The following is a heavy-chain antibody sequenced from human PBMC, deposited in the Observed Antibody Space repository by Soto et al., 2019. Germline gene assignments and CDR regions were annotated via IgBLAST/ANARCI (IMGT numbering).Heavy chain of an antibody. CDR3: ARQDGSALYYFDY. D-gene: IGHD6-19*01. J-gene: IGHJ4*02. CDR1: GYTFTSYW. V-gene: IGHV5-51*01. CDR2: IYPGDSDT. Sequence: XEFLKISCKGAGYTFTSYWIAWVRQMPGKGLEWMGIIYPGDSDTRYSPSFQGQVSISADKSISTAYLQWSSLKASDTAMYYCARQDGSALYYFDYWGQGTLVTSPQ.